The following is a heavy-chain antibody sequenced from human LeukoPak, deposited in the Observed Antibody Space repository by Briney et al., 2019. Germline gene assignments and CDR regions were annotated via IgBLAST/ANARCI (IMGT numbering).Heavy chain of an antibody. CDR2: ISYDGSNK. CDR1: GFTFSSYG. D-gene: IGHD1-26*01. Sequence: PGGSLRLSCAASGFTFSSYGMHWVRQAPGKGLEWVAVISYDGSNKYYADSVKGRFTISRDNAKNSLYLQMNSLRAEDTAVYYCASVGALGYWGQGTLVTVSS. CDR3: ASVGALGY. J-gene: IGHJ4*02. V-gene: IGHV3-30*03.